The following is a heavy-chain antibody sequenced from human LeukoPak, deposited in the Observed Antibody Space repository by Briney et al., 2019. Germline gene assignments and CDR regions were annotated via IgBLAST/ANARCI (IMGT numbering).Heavy chain of an antibody. J-gene: IGHJ4*02. D-gene: IGHD2-15*01. CDR2: IYYSVST. CDR1: GGSISPYY. CDR3: ARHGYCSGGSCYWDY. V-gene: IGHV4-59*08. Sequence: SETPSLTCIVSGGSISPYYWSWIRQPPGSGLEWIAYIYYSVSTSYNPSLKSRFAISVDTSNKEVSLKLSSVTAADTAVYYCARHGYCSGGSCYWDYWGQGTLVTVSS.